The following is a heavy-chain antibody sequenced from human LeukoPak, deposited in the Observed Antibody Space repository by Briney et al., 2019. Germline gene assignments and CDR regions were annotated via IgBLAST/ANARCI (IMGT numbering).Heavy chain of an antibody. V-gene: IGHV4-59*01. CDR1: GVSISSYY. J-gene: IGHJ4*02. D-gene: IGHD1-20*01. CDR2: IYYSGSS. Sequence: SETLSLTCTVSGVSISSYYWSWIRQPPGKGLEWIGYIYYSGSSNYNPSLRGRVTVSVDTSKNQFSLKLSSVTAADTAVYYCARGPLYNWNYFDYWGQGTLVTVSS. CDR3: ARGPLYNWNYFDY.